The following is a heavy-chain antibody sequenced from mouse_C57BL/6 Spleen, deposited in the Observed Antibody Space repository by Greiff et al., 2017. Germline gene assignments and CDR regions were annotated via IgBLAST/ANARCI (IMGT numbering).Heavy chain of an antibody. CDR2: IDPSDSYT. CDR3: ARRTVVATKDYYAMDY. D-gene: IGHD1-1*01. Sequence: QVQLQQSGAELVKPGASVKLSCKASGYTFTSYWMQWVKQRPGQGLEWIGEIDPSDSYTNYNQKFKGKATLTVDTSSSTAYMQLSSLTSEDSAVYYCARRTVVATKDYYAMDYWGQGTSVTVSS. V-gene: IGHV1-50*01. CDR1: GYTFTSYW. J-gene: IGHJ4*01.